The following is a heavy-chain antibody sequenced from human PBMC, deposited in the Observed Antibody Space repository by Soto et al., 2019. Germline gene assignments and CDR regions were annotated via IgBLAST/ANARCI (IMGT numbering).Heavy chain of an antibody. J-gene: IGHJ6*03. V-gene: IGHV3-48*01. D-gene: IGHD3-16*02. CDR3: ARDLRGEGVIVHSLLWFYYYYMDV. CDR2: ISSSNTTI. CDR1: GFTFSSYS. Sequence: GGSLRLSCAASGFTFSSYSRHWVRQAPGKGLEWVSYISSSNTTIYYADSVKGRFTISRDNAKNSLYLQMNSLRAEDTAVYYCARDLRGEGVIVHSLLWFYYYYMDVWGKGTTVTVSS.